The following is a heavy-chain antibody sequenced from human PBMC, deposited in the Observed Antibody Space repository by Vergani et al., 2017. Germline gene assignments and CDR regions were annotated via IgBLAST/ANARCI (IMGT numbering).Heavy chain of an antibody. CDR1: GGSFSGYY. CDR3: ARRPYYYDSSGYSKYSYYGMDV. Sequence: QVQLQQWGAGLLKPSETLSLTCAVYGGSFSGYYWSWIRQPPGKGLEWIGEINHSGSTNYNPSLKSRVTISVDTSKNQFSLKLSSVTAADTAVYYCARRPYYYDSSGYSKYSYYGMDVWGQGTTVTVSS. D-gene: IGHD3-22*01. J-gene: IGHJ6*02. CDR2: INHSGST. V-gene: IGHV4-34*01.